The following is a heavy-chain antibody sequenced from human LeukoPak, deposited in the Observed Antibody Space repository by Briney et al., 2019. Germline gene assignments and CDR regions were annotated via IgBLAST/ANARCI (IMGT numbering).Heavy chain of an antibody. Sequence: PGRSLRLSCAASGFTFSSYAMHWVRQAPGKGLEWVAVISYDGSNKYYADSVKGRFTTSRDNSKNTLYLQMNSLRAEDTAVYYCARGGRSGYYYPFDYWGQGTLVTVSS. V-gene: IGHV3-30*04. J-gene: IGHJ4*02. CDR1: GFTFSSYA. CDR2: ISYDGSNK. D-gene: IGHD3-22*01. CDR3: ARGGRSGYYYPFDY.